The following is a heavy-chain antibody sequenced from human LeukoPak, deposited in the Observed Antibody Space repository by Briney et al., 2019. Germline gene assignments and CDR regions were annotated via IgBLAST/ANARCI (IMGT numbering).Heavy chain of an antibody. D-gene: IGHD2-2*01. CDR2: FDPEDGET. V-gene: IGHV1-24*01. CDR3: AAGPAAIRWFDP. Sequence: ASVKVSCKVSGYTLTELSMHWVRPAPGKGREWMGGFDPEDGETIYAQKFQGRVTMTEDTSTDTAYMQLSSLRSEDTAVYYCAAGPAAIRWFDPWGQGPLVTVSS. CDR1: GYTLTELS. J-gene: IGHJ5*02.